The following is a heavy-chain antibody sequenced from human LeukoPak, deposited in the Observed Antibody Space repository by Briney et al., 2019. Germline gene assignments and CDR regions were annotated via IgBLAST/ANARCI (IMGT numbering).Heavy chain of an antibody. D-gene: IGHD6-19*01. CDR2: ISGSGDST. J-gene: IGHJ4*02. V-gene: IGHV3-23*01. CDR3: AKEGSGIAVAGTWY. Sequence: PGGTLRLSCAASGFTFRRYGMSWVRQAPGKGLEWVSVISGSGDSTYYADSVKGRFTISRDNSKNTLYLQMNSLRAEDTAVYYCAKEGSGIAVAGTWYWGQGTLVTVSS. CDR1: GFTFRRYG.